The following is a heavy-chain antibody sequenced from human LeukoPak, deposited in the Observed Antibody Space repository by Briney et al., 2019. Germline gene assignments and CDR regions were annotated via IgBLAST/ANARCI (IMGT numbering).Heavy chain of an antibody. J-gene: IGHJ5*02. CDR2: IYPGDSDT. D-gene: IGHD3-3*01. V-gene: IGHV5-51*01. Sequence: GESLKISCKGSGYSFTSYWIGWVRQMPGKGLEWMGIIYPGDSDTRYSPSFQGQVTISADKSISTAYLQWSSLKASDTAMYYCARLYTDGPTITIFGVVKTPHYNWFDPWGQGTLVTVSS. CDR3: ARLYTDGPTITIFGVVKTPHYNWFDP. CDR1: GYSFTSYW.